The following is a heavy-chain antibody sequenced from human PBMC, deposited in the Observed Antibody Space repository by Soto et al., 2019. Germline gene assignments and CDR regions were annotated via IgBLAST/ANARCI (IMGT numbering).Heavy chain of an antibody. CDR1: GFTFSSYS. V-gene: IGHV3-48*02. CDR2: ISSSSSTI. D-gene: IGHD3-16*02. CDR3: ARANYDYVWGSYRYYYFDY. Sequence: PGVSLRLSCAASGFTFSSYSMNWVRQAPGKGLEWVSYISSSSSTIYYADSVKGRFTISRDNAKNSLYLQMNSLRDEDTAVYYCARANYDYVWGSYRYYYFDYWGQGTLVTDSS. J-gene: IGHJ4*02.